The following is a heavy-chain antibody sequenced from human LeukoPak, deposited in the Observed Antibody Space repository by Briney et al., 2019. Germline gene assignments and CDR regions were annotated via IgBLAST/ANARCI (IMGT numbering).Heavy chain of an antibody. D-gene: IGHD3/OR15-3a*01. V-gene: IGHV4-39*01. Sequence: SSETLSLTCTVSGVSISSSNSYWGWIRQPPGKGLEWIGSIYYSGNTYYNASLKSQISISIDTSKNQFSLRLTSVTAADTAVYYCARQTGSGLFILPGGQGTLVTVSS. CDR1: GVSISSSNSY. CDR2: IYYSGNT. J-gene: IGHJ4*02. CDR3: ARQTGSGLFILP.